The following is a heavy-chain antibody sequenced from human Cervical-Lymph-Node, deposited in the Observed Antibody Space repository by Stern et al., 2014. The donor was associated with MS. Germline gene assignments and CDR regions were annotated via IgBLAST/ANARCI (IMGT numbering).Heavy chain of an antibody. D-gene: IGHD3/OR15-3a*01. CDR2: INYSGRT. J-gene: IGHJ2*01. CDR1: GDSISSGGYY. V-gene: IGHV4-31*03. CDR3: ARATLGGLDWYFDL. Sequence: VQLEESGPGLVKPSQTLSLTCTVSGDSISSGGYYWSWIRQHPGKGLEWIGYINYSGRTYYRPALKSRLTISVDTSKNTLSLKLTSVTAADTAVYYCARATLGGLDWYFDLWGRGTLVTASS.